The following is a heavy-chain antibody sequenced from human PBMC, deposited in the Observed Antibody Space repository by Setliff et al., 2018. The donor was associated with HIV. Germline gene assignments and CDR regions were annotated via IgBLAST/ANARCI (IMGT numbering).Heavy chain of an antibody. CDR3: AKALSGGYSTVWGYYYYGLDV. J-gene: IGHJ6*02. CDR2: IIPIFDTT. V-gene: IGHV1-69*05. CDR1: GGTFSPYG. D-gene: IGHD2-15*01. Sequence: SVKVSCKASGGTFSPYGTAWVRQAPGHGLEWMGGIIPIFDTTVYSQNFQDRLIISTDESSTTAYMELTSLTSEDTALYYCAKALSGGYSTVWGYYYYGLDVWGRGTPVTVSS.